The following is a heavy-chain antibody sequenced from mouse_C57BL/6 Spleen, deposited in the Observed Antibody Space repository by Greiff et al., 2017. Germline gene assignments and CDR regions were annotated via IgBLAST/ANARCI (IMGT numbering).Heavy chain of an antibody. D-gene: IGHD4-1*01. CDR2: ISDGGSYT. V-gene: IGHV5-4*03. Sequence: EVKLQESGGGLVKPGGSLTLSCAASGFTFSSYAMSWVRQTPEKRLEWVATISDGGSYTYYPDNVKGRFTISRDNAKNNLYLQMSHLKSEDTAMYYCARGTGTWYFDVWGTGTTVTVSS. CDR1: GFTFSSYA. CDR3: ARGTGTWYFDV. J-gene: IGHJ1*03.